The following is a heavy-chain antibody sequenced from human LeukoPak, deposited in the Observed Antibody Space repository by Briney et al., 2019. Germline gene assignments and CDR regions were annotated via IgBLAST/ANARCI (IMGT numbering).Heavy chain of an antibody. CDR3: TTDSQNYYDSSGYYYG. Sequence: PGGSLRLSCAASGFTFSNAWMSWVRQAPGKGLEWVGRIKSKTDGGTTDYAAPVKGRFTISRDDLKNTLYLQMNSLKTEDTAVYYCTTDSQNYYDSSGYYYGWGQGTLVTVSS. J-gene: IGHJ4*02. CDR1: GFTFSNAW. D-gene: IGHD3-22*01. CDR2: IKSKTDGGTT. V-gene: IGHV3-15*01.